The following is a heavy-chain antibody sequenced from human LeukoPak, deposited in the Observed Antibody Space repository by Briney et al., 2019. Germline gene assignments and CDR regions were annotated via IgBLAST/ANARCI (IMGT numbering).Heavy chain of an antibody. CDR1: GGSISSSSYY. CDR2: IYYSGST. V-gene: IGHV4-39*07. J-gene: IGHJ5*02. Sequence: SETLSLTCTVSGGSISSSSYYWGWIRQPPGKGLEWIGSIYYSGSTYYNPSLKSRVTISVDTSKNQFSLKLSSVTAADTAVYYCARVPQLLSISNWFDPWGQGTLVTVSS. CDR3: ARVPQLLSISNWFDP. D-gene: IGHD2-2*01.